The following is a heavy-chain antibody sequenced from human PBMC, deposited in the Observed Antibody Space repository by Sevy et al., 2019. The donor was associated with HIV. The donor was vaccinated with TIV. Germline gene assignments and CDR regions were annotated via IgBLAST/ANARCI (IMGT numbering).Heavy chain of an antibody. Sequence: ASVKVSCKASGYTFTSYAMHWVRQAPGQRLEWMGWINAGNGNTKYSQKFQGRVTITRDTSASTAYMELSSLRSEDTAVYYCARDVAYDFCSGYSSPTLAFDIWGQGTMVTVSS. CDR2: INAGNGNT. V-gene: IGHV1-3*01. D-gene: IGHD3-3*01. J-gene: IGHJ3*02. CDR1: GYTFTSYA. CDR3: ARDVAYDFCSGYSSPTLAFDI.